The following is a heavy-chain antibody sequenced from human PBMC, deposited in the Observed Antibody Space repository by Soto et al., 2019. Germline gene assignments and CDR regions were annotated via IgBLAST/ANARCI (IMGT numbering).Heavy chain of an antibody. CDR2: INPNSGGT. CDR3: ARVMHQSWFDP. D-gene: IGHD3-16*01. Sequence: ASVKVSCKASGYTFTGYYMHWVRQAPGQGLEWMGWINPNSGGTNYVQKFQGRVTMTRDTSISTAYMELSRLRSDDTALYYCARVMHQSWFDPWGQGTLVTVSS. J-gene: IGHJ5*02. CDR1: GYTFTGYY. V-gene: IGHV1-2*02.